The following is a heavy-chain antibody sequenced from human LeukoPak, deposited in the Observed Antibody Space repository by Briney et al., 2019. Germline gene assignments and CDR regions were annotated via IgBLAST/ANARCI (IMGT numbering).Heavy chain of an antibody. CDR2: IYYSGST. V-gene: IGHV4-59*08. J-gene: IGHJ4*02. CDR1: GGSISSYY. Sequence: SETLSLTCTVSGGSISSYYWSWVRQPPGKGLEWIGYIYYSGSTNYNPSLKSRVTISVDTSKNQFSLKLSSVTAADTAVYYCARLSKETGQDYWGQGTLVTVSS. D-gene: IGHD3-9*01. CDR3: ARLSKETGQDY.